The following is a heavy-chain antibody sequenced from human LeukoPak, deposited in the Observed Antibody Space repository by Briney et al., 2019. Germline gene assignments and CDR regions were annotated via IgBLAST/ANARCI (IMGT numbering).Heavy chain of an antibody. V-gene: IGHV4-59*12. CDR1: GGSISSYD. D-gene: IGHD6-13*01. CDR3: ARERPAAAGTPDY. J-gene: IGHJ4*02. CDR2: IFYSGST. Sequence: SETLSLTCTVSGGSISSYDWSWIRQPPGKGLEWIGSIFYSGSTYYNPSLKSLITISVDTSKNQFSLRLSSVTAADTAVYYCARERPAAAGTPDYWGQGTLVTVSS.